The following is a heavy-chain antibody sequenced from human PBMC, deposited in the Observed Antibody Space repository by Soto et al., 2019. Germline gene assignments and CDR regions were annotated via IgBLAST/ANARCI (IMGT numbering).Heavy chain of an antibody. CDR2: ISSSGSTI. V-gene: IGHV3-11*01. Sequence: GGSLRLSCAASGFTFSDYYMSWIRQAPGKGLEWVSYISSSGSTIYYADSVKGRFTISRDNAKNSLYLQMNSLRAEDTAVYYCARVGKPDSSGYYSLYYYYGMDVWGQGTTVTVSS. D-gene: IGHD3-22*01. CDR3: ARVGKPDSSGYYSLYYYYGMDV. CDR1: GFTFSDYY. J-gene: IGHJ6*02.